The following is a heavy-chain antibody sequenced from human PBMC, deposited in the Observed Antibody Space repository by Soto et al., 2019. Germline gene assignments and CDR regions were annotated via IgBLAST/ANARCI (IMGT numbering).Heavy chain of an antibody. CDR2: IDWDDDK. CDR3: ARVIFGRNVYYFGY. V-gene: IGHV2-70*17. J-gene: IGHJ4*02. D-gene: IGHD3-3*01. Sequence: SGPTLVNPTQTLTLTCTLSGFSLTTNKMSVSWIRQPPGNALECLARIDWDDDKFYNTSLKTRLTISKDTSKNQVLLKMTDMDPVDTATYYCARVIFGRNVYYFGYWGRGTLGTVSS. CDR1: GFSLTTNKMS.